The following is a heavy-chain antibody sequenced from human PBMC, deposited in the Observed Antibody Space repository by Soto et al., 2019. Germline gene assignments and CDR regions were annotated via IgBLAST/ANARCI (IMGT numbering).Heavy chain of an antibody. CDR1: GYNFNIYG. J-gene: IGHJ4*02. V-gene: IGHV1-18*01. CDR3: ASHLTAGQLGALYY. CDR2: ISAYDGKT. D-gene: IGHD6-13*01. Sequence: ASVKVSWKASGYNFNIYGINWVRQAPGQGLELMGWISAYDGKTTYAEKFQGRVTMTTDASTSTAYMELRSLRAEDTAVYYCASHLTAGQLGALYYWGQGTLVTVSS.